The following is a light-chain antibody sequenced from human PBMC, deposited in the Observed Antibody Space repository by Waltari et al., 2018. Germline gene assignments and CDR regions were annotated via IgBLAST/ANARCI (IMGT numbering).Light chain of an antibody. CDR2: DSS. CDR3: QQSYSYPWT. J-gene: IGKJ1*01. Sequence: DIQMTQSPSSLSAAVGDRVTITCRASQSITVYLNWYRQRPGKAPEVLMYDSSSLVSGVPSRFSGSGSETYFTLTINSLQPEDFATYHCQQSYSYPWTFGQGTKVALK. V-gene: IGKV1-39*01. CDR1: QSITVY.